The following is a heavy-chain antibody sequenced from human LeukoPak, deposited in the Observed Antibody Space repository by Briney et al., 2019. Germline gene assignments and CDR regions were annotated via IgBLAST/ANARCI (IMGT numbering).Heavy chain of an antibody. D-gene: IGHD1-14*01. J-gene: IGHJ3*02. CDR3: AKILNPHAFDI. CDR2: ISSSSSHI. Sequence: GGSLRLSCAASGFTFSSYSMNWVRQAPGKGLEWVSSISSSSSHIYYADSVKGRFVISRDNSKNSLYLQMNILRPEDTALYYCAKILNPHAFDIWGQGTMVTVSS. CDR1: GFTFSSYS. V-gene: IGHV3-21*04.